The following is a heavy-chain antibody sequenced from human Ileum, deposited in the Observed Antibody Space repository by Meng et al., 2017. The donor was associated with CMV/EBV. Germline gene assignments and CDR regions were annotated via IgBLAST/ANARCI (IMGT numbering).Heavy chain of an antibody. V-gene: IGHV2-5*02. CDR1: GFSLTRSGLG. J-gene: IGHJ4*02. CDR2: IYWDDDK. CDR3: AQTGPVSDYFQS. Sequence: QLTFTEPGPTLVKPPRTLTLTCTYSGFSLTRSGLGVGWIRQPPGQPLECLALIYWDDDKRSSPSLNNRLTITKDASKNQVVLSMTRMGPVDTATYYCAQTGPVSDYFQSWGQGTLVTVSS. D-gene: IGHD1-1*01.